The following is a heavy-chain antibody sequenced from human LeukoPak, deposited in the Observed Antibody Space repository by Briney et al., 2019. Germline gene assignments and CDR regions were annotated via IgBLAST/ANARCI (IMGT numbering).Heavy chain of an antibody. V-gene: IGHV3-23*01. Sequence: GGSLRLSCAASGFTFSSYAMSWVRQAPGKGLEWVSAISGSGGSTYYADSVKGRFTISRDNSKNTLYLQMNSLRAEDTAVYYCAKSPEYYGSGSHFDYWGQGTLVTVSS. D-gene: IGHD3-10*01. CDR1: GFTFSSYA. CDR3: AKSPEYYGSGSHFDY. J-gene: IGHJ4*02. CDR2: ISGSGGST.